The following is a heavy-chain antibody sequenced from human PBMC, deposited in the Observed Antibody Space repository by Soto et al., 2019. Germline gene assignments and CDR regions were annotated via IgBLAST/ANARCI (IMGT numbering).Heavy chain of an antibody. CDR2: INPKRGGT. J-gene: IGHJ2*01. Sequence: QVQLVQSGAEVKKPGASVKVSCTTYGYTFSDYFLHWVRQAPGQGPEWMGFINPKRGGTDYAQKFQGRVTMNGDTSSSTVYMDLSGLTSDDTAIYYCARYSGIPGRYWYFGLWGRGTLVTVSS. V-gene: IGHV1-2*02. CDR3: ARYSGIPGRYWYFGL. CDR1: GYTFSDYF. D-gene: IGHD2-15*01.